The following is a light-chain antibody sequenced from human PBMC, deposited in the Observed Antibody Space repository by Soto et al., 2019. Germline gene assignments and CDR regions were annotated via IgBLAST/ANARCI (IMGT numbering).Light chain of an antibody. CDR3: QKFNAVPT. V-gene: IGKV1-27*01. CDR1: QAINNY. J-gene: IGKJ4*01. Sequence: DIPMTQSPSSLSASVGDRVTISCRASQAINNYLAWYQQKPGKVPTLLISAASTLQSGVPNRFSGSGSGKDFTLTISSLQAEDVATYYCQKFNAVPTFGGGTKVEI. CDR2: AAS.